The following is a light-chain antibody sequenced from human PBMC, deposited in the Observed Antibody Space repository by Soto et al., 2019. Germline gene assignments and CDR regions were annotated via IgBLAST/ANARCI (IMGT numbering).Light chain of an antibody. J-gene: IGKJ4*01. CDR2: ATS. CDR3: QKYNSAPLT. V-gene: IGKV3-20*01. CDR1: QSINTRY. Sequence: EIVLTQSPGTLSLSPGERATLSCRASQSINTRYSAWYQQKPGQPPRLLIYATSSRAPGIPDRFSGSGSGTDFTLTISRLEPEDFATYYCQKYNSAPLTFGGGTKVEIK.